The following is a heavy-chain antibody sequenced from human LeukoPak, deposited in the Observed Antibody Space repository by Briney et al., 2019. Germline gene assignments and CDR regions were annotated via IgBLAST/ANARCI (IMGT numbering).Heavy chain of an antibody. CDR3: AKKVRGPSHPLDF. D-gene: IGHD5-12*01. Sequence: GASVKVCCEASGYTYTGYAIHWVRQAPGQGHEWMGWINPEKRDTGYAHKFQGRVTMTSDTSISTAYMELSSLRSDDTAVYYCAKKVRGPSHPLDFWGQGTLVTVSS. CDR2: INPEKRDT. CDR1: GYTYTGYA. V-gene: IGHV1-2*02. J-gene: IGHJ4*02.